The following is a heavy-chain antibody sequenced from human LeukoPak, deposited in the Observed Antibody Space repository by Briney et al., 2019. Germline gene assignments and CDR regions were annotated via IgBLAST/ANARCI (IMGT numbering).Heavy chain of an antibody. Sequence: PGGSLRLSCASSGFTFSNYWRYWVRQAPGKGLVWVSRINSDGSSTSYADSVKGRFTISRDNAENTLFLQMNSLRAEDTAVYYCANSGYSLDKFDYWGQGTLVTVAS. D-gene: IGHD1-26*01. CDR2: INSDGSST. V-gene: IGHV3-74*01. CDR1: GFTFSNYW. CDR3: ANSGYSLDKFDY. J-gene: IGHJ4*02.